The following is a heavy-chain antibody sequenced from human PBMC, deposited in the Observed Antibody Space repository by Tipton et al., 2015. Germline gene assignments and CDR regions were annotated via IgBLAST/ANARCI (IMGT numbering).Heavy chain of an antibody. D-gene: IGHD5-24*01. CDR1: GGTNYY. CDR3: TRGDGYYIY. V-gene: IGHV4-59*01. CDR2: IHYTGST. Sequence: GLVKPSETLSLTCAVSGGTNYYWSWVRQPPGKGLEWIGYIHYTGSTNYNPSLKSRVTISVDTSKSQFSLKLTSVTSADTAVYYCTRGDGYYIYWGQGILVTVSS. J-gene: IGHJ4*01.